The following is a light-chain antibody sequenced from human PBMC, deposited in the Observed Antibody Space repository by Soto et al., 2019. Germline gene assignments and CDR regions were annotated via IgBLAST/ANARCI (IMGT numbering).Light chain of an antibody. V-gene: IGKV1-5*03. J-gene: IGKJ1*01. CDR1: QTISSW. CDR2: KAS. Sequence: DIQMPQSPSTLSGSVGDRVTITCRASQTISSWLAWYQQKPGKAPKRLIYKASTLKSGVPSRFSGSGSGTEFTLTISSLQPDDFGTYYCQHYNSYSEAFGQGTKVDIK. CDR3: QHYNSYSEA.